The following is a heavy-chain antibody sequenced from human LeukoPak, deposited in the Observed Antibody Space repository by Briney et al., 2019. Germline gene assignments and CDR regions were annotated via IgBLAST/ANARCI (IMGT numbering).Heavy chain of an antibody. J-gene: IGHJ6*02. D-gene: IGHD2-2*01. CDR1: GYTFTGYY. CDR3: ARERLPVPYYYGMDV. CDR2: INPNSGGT. V-gene: IGHV1-2*02. Sequence: ASVKVSCKASGYTFTGYYMHWVRQAPGQGLEWMGWINPNSGGTNYAQKFQGRVTMTRDTSISTAYMGLRSLRSDDTAVYYCARERLPVPYYYGMDVWGQGTTVTVSS.